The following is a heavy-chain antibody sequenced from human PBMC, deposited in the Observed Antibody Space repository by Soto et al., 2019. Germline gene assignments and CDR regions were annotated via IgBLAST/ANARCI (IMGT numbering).Heavy chain of an antibody. Sequence: LRLSCAASGFTFSSYSMNWVRQAPGKGLEWVSSISSSSSYIYYADSVKGRFTISRDNAKNSLYLQMNSLRAEDTAVYYCARVGRYGDAFDIWGQGTMVTVSS. D-gene: IGHD4-17*01. CDR2: ISSSSSYI. V-gene: IGHV3-21*01. J-gene: IGHJ3*02. CDR3: ARVGRYGDAFDI. CDR1: GFTFSSYS.